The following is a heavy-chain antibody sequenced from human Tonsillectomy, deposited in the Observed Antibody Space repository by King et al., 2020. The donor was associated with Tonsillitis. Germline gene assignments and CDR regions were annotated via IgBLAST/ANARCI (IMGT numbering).Heavy chain of an antibody. CDR2: ISYDGSNE. CDR1: GFTFSSYG. D-gene: IGHD6-19*01. Sequence: HVQLVESGGGVVQPGRSLRLSCAASGFTFSSYGMHWVRQAPGKGLEWVAVISYDGSNEYYADSVKGRFTISRDNSKSALYLQMNSLRAEDTAVYYCAKEIEADYYYYGMDVWGQGTTVTVSS. J-gene: IGHJ6*02. V-gene: IGHV3-30*18. CDR3: AKEIEADYYYYGMDV.